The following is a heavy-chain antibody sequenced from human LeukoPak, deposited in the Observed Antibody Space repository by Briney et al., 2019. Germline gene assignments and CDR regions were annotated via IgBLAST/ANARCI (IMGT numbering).Heavy chain of an antibody. Sequence: GGSLRLSCVGSGFSFSSYAMSWVRQAPGKGLEWVSAISGTGDNTYYIDAVKGRFTISRDNSENTLYLQMNGLRAEDTAVYYCAKYYYGSGSAFRALDYWGQGTLVTVSS. CDR1: GFSFSSYA. V-gene: IGHV3-23*01. J-gene: IGHJ4*02. CDR3: AKYYYGSGSAFRALDY. CDR2: ISGTGDNT. D-gene: IGHD3-10*01.